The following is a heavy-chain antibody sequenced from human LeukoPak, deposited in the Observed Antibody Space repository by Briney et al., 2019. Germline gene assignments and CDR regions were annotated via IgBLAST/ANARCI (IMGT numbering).Heavy chain of an antibody. J-gene: IGHJ4*02. V-gene: IGHV4-59*01. CDR1: GGSLSSYY. Sequence: SETLSLTCTVSGGSLSSYYWSWIRQPPGKGLEWIGYIYYSGSTNYNPSLKSRVTISVDTSKNQFSLKLSSVTAADTAVYYCARLSSPLGSSYYFDFWGQGTLVTVSS. CDR3: ARLSSPLGSSYYFDF. D-gene: IGHD1-26*01. CDR2: IYYSGST.